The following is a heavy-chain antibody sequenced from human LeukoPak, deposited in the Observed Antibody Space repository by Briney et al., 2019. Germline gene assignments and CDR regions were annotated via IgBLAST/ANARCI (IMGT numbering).Heavy chain of an antibody. V-gene: IGHV4-34*01. J-gene: IGHJ6*02. CDR1: GGSFSGYY. CDR2: INHSGST. CDR3: AMAPRYSYGYRVPNGMDV. D-gene: IGHD5-18*01. Sequence: SETLSLTCAVYGGSFSGYYWRGIRHPPGKGLEWIGEINHSGSTNYNPSLKSRVTISVDTSKNQFSLKLSSVTAADTAVYYCAMAPRYSYGYRVPNGMDVWGQGTTVTVSS.